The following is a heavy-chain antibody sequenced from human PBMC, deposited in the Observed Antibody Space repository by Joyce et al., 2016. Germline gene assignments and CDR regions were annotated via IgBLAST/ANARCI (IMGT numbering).Heavy chain of an antibody. D-gene: IGHD3-3*01. CDR3: SRNYDFWSGSPFDH. CDR1: GFTFKSYT. J-gene: IGHJ5*02. Sequence: EMQLVESGGGLVRPGGSLRLSCTGSGFTFKSYTMNWVRQAPGKGLEVLSSISSSSGYRSYVDSVRGGLTISRDNAKNSLYLQMNTLRVEDTAVYYCSRNYDFWSGSPFDHWGQGTQVTVSS. V-gene: IGHV3-21*01. CDR2: ISSSSGYR.